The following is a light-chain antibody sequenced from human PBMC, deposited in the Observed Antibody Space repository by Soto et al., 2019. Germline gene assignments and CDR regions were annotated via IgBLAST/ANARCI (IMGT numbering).Light chain of an antibody. J-gene: IGKJ4*01. Sequence: DIQMPQSPSSLSTSVGASVTITCRASQSISSYLNWYQQKPWKAPKLLIYAASSLQSEVPSRFSGSGSGTDFTLTISSLQPEDFATYYCQQSYSTPMFTFGGGTKLEIK. CDR2: AAS. CDR3: QQSYSTPMFT. CDR1: QSISSY. V-gene: IGKV1-39*01.